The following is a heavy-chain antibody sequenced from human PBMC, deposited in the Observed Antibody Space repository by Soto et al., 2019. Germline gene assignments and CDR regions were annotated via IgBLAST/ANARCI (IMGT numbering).Heavy chain of an antibody. J-gene: IGHJ4*02. CDR1: GFTFSSYG. CDR3: ARTALSYVNPGDLVDY. V-gene: IGHV3-33*01. Sequence: QVQLVESGGGVVQPGRSLRLSCAASGFTFSSYGMHWVRQAPGKGLEWVAVIWYDGSNKYYADSVKGRFTISRDNSKNTLYLQMNSLRAEDTAVYYCARTALSYVNPGDLVDYWGQGTLVTVSS. D-gene: IGHD3-10*01. CDR2: IWYDGSNK.